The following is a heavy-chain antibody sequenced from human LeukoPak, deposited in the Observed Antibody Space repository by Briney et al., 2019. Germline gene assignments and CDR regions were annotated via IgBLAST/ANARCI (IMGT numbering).Heavy chain of an antibody. V-gene: IGHV3-74*01. CDR1: GFTFSSYW. CDR3: ARVSGGHPYYYGMDV. CDR2: INRDGSST. J-gene: IGHJ6*02. D-gene: IGHD6-19*01. Sequence: PGGSLSLSCAASGFTFSSYWMHWVGQAAGKGLVWVSGINRDGSSTSYAGSVKGRFTISSHNARNTLNPQMNSLRAEDTAVYYCARVSGGHPYYYGMDVWGQGTTVTVSS.